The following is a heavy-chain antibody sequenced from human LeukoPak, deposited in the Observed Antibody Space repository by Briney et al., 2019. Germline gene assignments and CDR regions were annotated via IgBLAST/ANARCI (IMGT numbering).Heavy chain of an antibody. CDR2: IYSDGRT. V-gene: IGHV3-53*01. D-gene: IGHD3-10*01. J-gene: IGHJ4*02. CDR1: GFSVSGNY. CDR3: TKVKGWYGEGAFDY. Sequence: GGSLRLSCAASGFSVSGNYMSLVRQAPGKGLEWVSVIYSDGRTYYADSVKRRFTISRDITKNILFLQMTSVRADDTGVYYCTKVKGWYGEGAFDYWGQGTLVTVSS.